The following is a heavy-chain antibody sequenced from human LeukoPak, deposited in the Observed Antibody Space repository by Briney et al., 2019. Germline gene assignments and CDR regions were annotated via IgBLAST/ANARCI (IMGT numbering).Heavy chain of an antibody. V-gene: IGHV3-30-3*01. D-gene: IGHD2-2*01. CDR2: ISYDGSNK. CDR3: ARGPAGVVVPAALGTFDY. Sequence: QPGRSLRLSCAASGFTFSSYAMHWVRQAPGKGLEWVAVISYDGSNKYYADSVKGRFTISRDNSKNTLYLQMNSLRAEDTAVYYCARGPAGVVVPAALGTFDYWGQGTLVTVSS. J-gene: IGHJ4*02. CDR1: GFTFSSYA.